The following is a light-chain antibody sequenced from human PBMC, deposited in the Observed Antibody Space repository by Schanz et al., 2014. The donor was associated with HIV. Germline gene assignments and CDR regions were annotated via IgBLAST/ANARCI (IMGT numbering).Light chain of an antibody. CDR3: QQSYSIPALT. CDR2: GAS. J-gene: IGKJ4*01. Sequence: IQLTQSPSSLSASVGDRVTLTCRASQGISSSLAWYQQKPGKAPKLLIYGASTLQSGVPSRFSGSGSGTEFTLTISSLQLEDFASYYCQQSYSIPALTFGGGTKVSI. V-gene: IGKV1-9*01. CDR1: QGISSS.